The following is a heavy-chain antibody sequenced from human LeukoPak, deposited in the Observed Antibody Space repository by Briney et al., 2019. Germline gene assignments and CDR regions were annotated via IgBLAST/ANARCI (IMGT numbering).Heavy chain of an antibody. J-gene: IGHJ3*02. V-gene: IGHV3-23*01. CDR3: ARDRLSVAFDI. D-gene: IGHD2-15*01. CDR2: ISGSGGST. CDR1: GFTFSSYA. Sequence: PGGSLRLSCAASGFTFSSYAMSWVRQAPGKGLEWVSAISGSGGSTYYADSVKGRFTISRDNSKNTLYLQMNSLRVDDTALYYCARDRLSVAFDIWGQGTMVTVSS.